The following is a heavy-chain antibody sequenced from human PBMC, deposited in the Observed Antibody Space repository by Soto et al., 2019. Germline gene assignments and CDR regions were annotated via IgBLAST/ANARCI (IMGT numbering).Heavy chain of an antibody. CDR1: GGSISSGGYY. V-gene: IGHV4-31*03. D-gene: IGHD3-10*01. J-gene: IGHJ4*02. CDR3: ATLYMVRGVRTFDY. CDR2: IYYTGST. Sequence: QVQLQESGPGLVKPSQTLSLTCTFSGGSISSGGYYRSWIRKHPGKGLEWIGYIYYTGSTYYNPSLKSRVTISVDTSKNQFSLKLRSVTAADTAVYYCATLYMVRGVRTFDYWGQGTLVTVSS.